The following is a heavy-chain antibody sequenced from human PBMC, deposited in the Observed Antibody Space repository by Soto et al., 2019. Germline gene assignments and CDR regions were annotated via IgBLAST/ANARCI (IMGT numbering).Heavy chain of an antibody. CDR2: VSHDGRNK. V-gene: IGHV3-30*18. CDR1: GFTFSDYA. Sequence: PGGSLRLSCAASGFTFSDYAMHWVRQAPGKGLEWVAVVSHDGRNKHYAEYVKGRFNISRDSSKNTVFLEMTSLRAEDTAVYYCAKGGRQWLVTSDFNYWGQGA. D-gene: IGHD6-19*01. CDR3: AKGGRQWLVTSDFNY. J-gene: IGHJ4*02.